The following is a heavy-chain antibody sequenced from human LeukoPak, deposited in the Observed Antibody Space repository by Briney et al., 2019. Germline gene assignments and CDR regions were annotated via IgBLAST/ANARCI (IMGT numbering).Heavy chain of an antibody. CDR1: GGSISSGDYY. J-gene: IGHJ3*02. CDR3: AGEYGITMVRGVIPEGIAFDI. CDR2: IYYSGST. Sequence: SETLSLTCTVSGGSISSGDYYWSWIRQPPGKGLEWIGYIYYSGSTYYNPTLKSRVTISGGTSKNQFSLKLSSVTAADTAVYDCAGEYGITMVRGVIPEGIAFDIWGQGTMVTVSS. D-gene: IGHD3-10*01. V-gene: IGHV4-30-4*08.